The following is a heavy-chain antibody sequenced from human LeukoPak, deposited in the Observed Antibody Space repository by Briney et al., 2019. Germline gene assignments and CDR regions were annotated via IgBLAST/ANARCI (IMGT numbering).Heavy chain of an antibody. Sequence: SETLSLTCTVPGGSISSGSYYWTWIRQPAGKGLEWIGHLYTSGTTSYNPSLQSRVTISADTSKHQFSLRLTSVTAADTAVYYCARAGGSVGWYGTIDSWGQGTLVTVSS. J-gene: IGHJ4*02. CDR2: LYTSGTT. V-gene: IGHV4-61*09. CDR3: ARAGGSVGWYGTIDS. D-gene: IGHD6-19*01. CDR1: GGSISSGSYY.